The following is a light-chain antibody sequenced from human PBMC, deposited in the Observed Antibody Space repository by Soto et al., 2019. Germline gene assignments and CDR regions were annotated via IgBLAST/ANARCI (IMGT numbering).Light chain of an antibody. CDR3: ISYTSKSTWL. V-gene: IGLV2-14*01. CDR2: EVS. Sequence: QSALTQPASVSGSPGQSITISCTGTSSDVGGYNYVSWFQQHPGIVPKLMIYEVSNRPSGVSNRFSGSKSVNTASLTISGLQSEDEAYYYCISYTSKSTWLFGGGTQLTVL. CDR1: SSDVGGYNY. J-gene: IGLJ2*01.